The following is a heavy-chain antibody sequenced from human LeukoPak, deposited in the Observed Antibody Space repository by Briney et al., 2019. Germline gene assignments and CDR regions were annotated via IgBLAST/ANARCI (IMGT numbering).Heavy chain of an antibody. CDR3: AKEAGEAGTDY. V-gene: IGHV3-23*01. D-gene: IGHD6-19*01. CDR2: ISGSGGST. CDR1: GITLSNYG. J-gene: IGHJ4*02. Sequence: GGSLRLSCAVSGITLSNYGMSWVRQAPGKGLEWVAGISGSGGSTYFADSVKGRFTISRDNSKNTLYLHMNSLRAEDTAVYYCAKEAGEAGTDYWGQGTLVTVSS.